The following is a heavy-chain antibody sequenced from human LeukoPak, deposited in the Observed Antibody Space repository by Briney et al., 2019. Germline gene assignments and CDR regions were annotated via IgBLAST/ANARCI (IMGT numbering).Heavy chain of an antibody. J-gene: IGHJ4*02. CDR3: AKDYNYIIDY. CDR1: GGTFSSYA. V-gene: IGHV1-69*05. D-gene: IGHD5-24*01. CDR2: IIPIFGTA. Sequence: SVKVSCKASGGTFSSYAFSWVRQAPGQGLEWMGGIIPIFGTANYAQKFQVRVTMTTDTSTSTAYMELRSLTSDDTAVYYCAKDYNYIIDYWGQGTLVTVSS.